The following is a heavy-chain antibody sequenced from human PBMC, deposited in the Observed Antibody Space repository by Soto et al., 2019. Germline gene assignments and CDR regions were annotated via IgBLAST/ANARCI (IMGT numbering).Heavy chain of an antibody. CDR3: AKGVYSSSMASYYYYYYGMDV. Sequence: SGGSLRLSCAASGFTFDDYSMHWVRQSPGKGLEWVSGISWNSGSIGYADSVKGRFTISRDNAKNSLYLQMNSLRAEDKALYYCAKGVYSSSMASYYYYYYGMDVWGQGTTVTVSS. D-gene: IGHD6-13*01. V-gene: IGHV3-9*01. J-gene: IGHJ6*02. CDR2: ISWNSGSI. CDR1: GFTFDDYS.